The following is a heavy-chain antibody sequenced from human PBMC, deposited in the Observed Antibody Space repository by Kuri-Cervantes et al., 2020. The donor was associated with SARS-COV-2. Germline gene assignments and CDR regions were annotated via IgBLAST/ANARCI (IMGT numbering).Heavy chain of an antibody. CDR2: IVVGSGDT. V-gene: IGHV1-58*01. Sequence: SVKVSCKASGFTFRSSAVQWVRQARGQHLEWIGRIVVGSGDTNYAQEFHERVTITRDVSTSTAYMELSSLRSEDTAVYYCAADPKIGPFYYYYGMDVWGQGTTVTVSS. D-gene: IGHD3-22*01. CDR1: GFTFRSSA. J-gene: IGHJ6*02. CDR3: AADPKIGPFYYYYGMDV.